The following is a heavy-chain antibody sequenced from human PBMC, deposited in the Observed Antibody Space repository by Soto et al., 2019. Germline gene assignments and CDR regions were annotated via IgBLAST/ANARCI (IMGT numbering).Heavy chain of an antibody. CDR1: GFVFIKFA. J-gene: IGHJ4*02. D-gene: IGHD3-16*01. Sequence: GGSLRLSCSASGFVFIKFAMSWVRLSPGRGLEWVSNISDSGAYTYYADSVKGRFSVSRDNPRNTLYLQMNSLRVEDSAVYYCAKHKLWRPLDYWGQGTLVTVSS. V-gene: IGHV3-23*01. CDR2: ISDSGAYT. CDR3: AKHKLWRPLDY.